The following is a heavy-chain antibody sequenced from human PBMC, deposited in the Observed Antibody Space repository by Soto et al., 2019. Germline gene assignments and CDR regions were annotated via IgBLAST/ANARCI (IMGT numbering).Heavy chain of an antibody. Sequence: XSLNVSFNSSVYTFTIYGIGLVRPTPGQGLEWMGWISAYNGNTNYAQKLQGRVTMTTDTSTSTAYMELRSLRSDDTAVYYCARGIRGYSSGYVYWGQGTLVTVSS. CDR1: VYTFTIYG. V-gene: IGHV1-18*01. D-gene: IGHD6-19*01. CDR2: ISAYNGNT. J-gene: IGHJ4*02. CDR3: ARGIRGYSSGYVY.